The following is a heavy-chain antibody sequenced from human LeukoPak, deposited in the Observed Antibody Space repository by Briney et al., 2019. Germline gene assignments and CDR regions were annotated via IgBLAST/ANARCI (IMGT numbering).Heavy chain of an antibody. V-gene: IGHV3-30-3*01. CDR3: ARDHHDSSGYYPDY. D-gene: IGHD3-22*01. CDR2: ISYDGSNK. J-gene: IGHJ4*02. CDR1: GFTFSSYA. Sequence: SGGSLRPSCAASGFTFSSYAMHWVRQAPGKGLEWVAVISYDGSNKYYADSVKGRFTIPRDNSKNTLYLQMNSLRAEDTAVYYCARDHHDSSGYYPDYWGQGTLVTVSS.